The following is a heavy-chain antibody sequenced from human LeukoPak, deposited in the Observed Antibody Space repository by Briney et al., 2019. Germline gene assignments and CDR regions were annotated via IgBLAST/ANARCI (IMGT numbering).Heavy chain of an antibody. D-gene: IGHD6-13*01. CDR3: AKDRGAAAGPYYFDY. CDR1: GFTFSSYA. V-gene: IGHV3-23*01. Sequence: GGSLRLSCAASGFTFSSYAMSWVRQAPGKGPEWVSVISGSGSSTYHADSVKGRFTISRDNSKTTVYLQMNSLRADDTAVYYCAKDRGAAAGPYYFDYWGQGTLVTVSA. J-gene: IGHJ4*02. CDR2: ISGSGSST.